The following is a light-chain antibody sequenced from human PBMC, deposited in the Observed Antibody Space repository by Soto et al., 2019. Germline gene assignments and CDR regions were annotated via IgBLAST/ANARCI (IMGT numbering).Light chain of an antibody. CDR2: DVS. CDR3: CSYAGSYTLV. J-gene: IGLJ3*02. V-gene: IGLV2-11*01. Sequence: QSVLTQPRSVSGSPRQSVTISRTGTSSDVGGYNYVSWYQQHPGEAPKLMIYDVSKRPSGVPDRFSGSKSGNTASLTISGLQAEDEGDYYCCSYAGSYTLVFGGGTKVTVL. CDR1: SSDVGGYNY.